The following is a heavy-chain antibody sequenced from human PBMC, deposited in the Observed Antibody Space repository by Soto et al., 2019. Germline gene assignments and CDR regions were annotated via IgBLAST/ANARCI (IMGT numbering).Heavy chain of an antibody. V-gene: IGHV3-7*01. Sequence: PGGSLRLSCAASGFTFSSYGMHWVRQAPGKGLEWGAYIKPDGSATYYVDSVKGRFTISRDNAKNSLYLQMNSLRVEDTSVYYCARAGYCGPGCYYYFDYWGQGTLVTVSS. CDR1: GFTFSSYG. D-gene: IGHD2-21*02. J-gene: IGHJ4*02. CDR3: ARAGYCGPGCYYYFDY. CDR2: IKPDGSAT.